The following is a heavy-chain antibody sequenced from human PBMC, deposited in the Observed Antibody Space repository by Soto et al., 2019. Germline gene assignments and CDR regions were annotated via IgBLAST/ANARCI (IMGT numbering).Heavy chain of an antibody. Sequence: EAQLLESGGGLVQPGESLTLSCVASHFAFNIDAMTWVRQAPGKGLEWVSSMSGSGSSIYYADYVKGRFTITRDKAKKTLDLQMQSLRAEDTAVYWCARDNWNGAYYGLDVWGQGATVTVSS. CDR1: HFAFNIDA. CDR2: MSGSGSSI. CDR3: ARDNWNGAYYGLDV. V-gene: IGHV3-23*01. J-gene: IGHJ6*02. D-gene: IGHD1-20*01.